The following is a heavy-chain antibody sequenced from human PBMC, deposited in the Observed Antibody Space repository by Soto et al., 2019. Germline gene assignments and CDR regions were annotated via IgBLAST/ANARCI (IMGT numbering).Heavy chain of an antibody. Sequence: QVQLVQSGAEVKKPGASVKVSCKASGYTFTGYYMHWVRQAPGQGLEWMGWINPNRGGTNYAQKFQGWVTMTRDTSISTAYMELSRLRSDDTAVYYCAILNLPRGTGTSDYWGQGTLVTVSS. CDR1: GYTFTGYY. CDR3: AILNLPRGTGTSDY. V-gene: IGHV1-2*04. CDR2: INPNRGGT. J-gene: IGHJ4*02. D-gene: IGHD1-1*01.